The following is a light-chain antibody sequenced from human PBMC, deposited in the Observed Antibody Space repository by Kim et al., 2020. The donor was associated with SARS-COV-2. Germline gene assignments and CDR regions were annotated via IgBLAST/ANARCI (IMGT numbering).Light chain of an antibody. Sequence: SVGDRVTITCRASQTISNWLGWYQQKPGKAPNLLIYTTSHLETGVPSRFSGSGSGTEFTLTISSLQPDDFATYYCRHYDSYSPWTFGQGTKVEIK. CDR3: RHYDSYSPWT. CDR1: QTISNW. J-gene: IGKJ1*01. CDR2: TTS. V-gene: IGKV1-5*03.